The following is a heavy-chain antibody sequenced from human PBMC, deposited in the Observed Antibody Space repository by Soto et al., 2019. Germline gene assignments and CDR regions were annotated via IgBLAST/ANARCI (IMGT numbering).Heavy chain of an antibody. CDR3: ARASGGAGHAFDI. Sequence: SETLSLTCAVYGGSFSGYYWSWIRQPPGKGLEWIGEINNSGSTNYNPSLKSRVTISVDTSKNQFYLKLSSVTAADTAVYYCARASGGAGHAFDIWGQGTMVTVSS. J-gene: IGHJ3*02. CDR2: INNSGST. D-gene: IGHD3-10*01. V-gene: IGHV4-34*01. CDR1: GGSFSGYY.